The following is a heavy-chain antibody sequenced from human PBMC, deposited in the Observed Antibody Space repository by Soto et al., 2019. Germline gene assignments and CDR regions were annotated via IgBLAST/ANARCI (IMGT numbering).Heavy chain of an antibody. D-gene: IGHD3-9*01. Sequence: SVKVSCKASGGTFSSYAISWARQAPGQGLEWMGRIIPILGIANYAQKFQGRVTITADKSTSTAYMELSSLRSEDTAVYYCAVNYDILTGRNDAFDIWGQGTMVTVSS. J-gene: IGHJ3*02. CDR1: GGTFSSYA. V-gene: IGHV1-69*04. CDR2: IIPILGIA. CDR3: AVNYDILTGRNDAFDI.